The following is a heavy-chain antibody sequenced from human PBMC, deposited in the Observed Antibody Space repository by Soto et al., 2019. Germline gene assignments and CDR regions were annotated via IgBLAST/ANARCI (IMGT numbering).Heavy chain of an antibody. Sequence: EALYGTCVVPGGSRSSSNWWSWVRQPPGKGLEWIGEIYHSGSINYNPSLKSRVTISVDKSKNQFSLKLTFVTAADTAVYYCARHSSIAALNWFDPWGQGTLVTVSS. D-gene: IGHD6-6*01. J-gene: IGHJ5*02. CDR1: GGSRSSSNW. CDR3: ARHSSIAALNWFDP. CDR2: IYHSGSI. V-gene: IGHV4-4*02.